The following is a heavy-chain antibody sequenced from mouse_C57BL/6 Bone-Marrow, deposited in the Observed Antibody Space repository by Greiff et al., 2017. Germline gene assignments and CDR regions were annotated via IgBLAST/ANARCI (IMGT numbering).Heavy chain of an antibody. J-gene: IGHJ2*01. Sequence: QVQLQQSGAELVKPGASVKLSCKASGYTFTSYWMHWVKQRPGQGLEWIGMIHPNSGSTNYNEKFKSKATLTVDKSSSTAYMQLSSLTSEDSAVYYCARSGNYYGNQYYFDYWGQGTTLTVSS. CDR1: GYTFTSYW. CDR2: IHPNSGST. CDR3: ARSGNYYGNQYYFDY. V-gene: IGHV1-64*01. D-gene: IGHD2-1*01.